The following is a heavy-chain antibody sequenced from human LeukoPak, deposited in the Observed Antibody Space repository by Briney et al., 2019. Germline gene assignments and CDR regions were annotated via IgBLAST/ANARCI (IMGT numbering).Heavy chain of an antibody. V-gene: IGHV3-21*01. Sequence: GGSLRLSCAASGFMFNGYSMTWVRQAPGKGLEWVSYISGGSDYIYYTDSVKGRFTIPRDNAKKSLYLQLNSLRVEDTAVYYCARWGLGPSFDSRGQGTLVTVSS. CDR3: ARWGLGPSFDS. CDR1: GFMFNGYS. CDR2: ISGGSDYI. J-gene: IGHJ4*02. D-gene: IGHD1-26*01.